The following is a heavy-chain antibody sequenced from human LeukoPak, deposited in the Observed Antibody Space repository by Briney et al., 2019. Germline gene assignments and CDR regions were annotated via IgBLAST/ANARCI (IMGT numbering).Heavy chain of an antibody. CDR2: IRSKANSYAT. CDR1: GFTFSGSA. Sequence: GGSLKLSCAASGFTFSGSAMHWVRQASGQGMEWVGRIRSKANSYATAYAASVKGRFTISRDDSKNTAYQQMNSLKTEDTAVYYCTSLYYDFGSGPTEYFQHWGQGTLVTVSS. J-gene: IGHJ1*01. V-gene: IGHV3-73*01. D-gene: IGHD3-3*01. CDR3: TSLYYDFGSGPTEYFQH.